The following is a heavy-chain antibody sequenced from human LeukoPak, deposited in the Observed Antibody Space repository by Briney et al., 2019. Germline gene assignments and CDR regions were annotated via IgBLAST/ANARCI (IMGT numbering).Heavy chain of an antibody. D-gene: IGHD2-15*01. CDR2: IYYSGST. V-gene: IGHV4-31*03. Sequence: PSETLSLTCTVSGGSISSGGYYWSWIRQHPGKGLDWIGYIYYSGSTYYNPSLKSRLTISVDTSKNQFSLKLSSVTAADTAVYYCARHRHGYPPPSYYYYGMDVWGQGTTVTVSS. CDR1: GGSISSGGYY. CDR3: ARHRHGYPPPSYYYYGMDV. J-gene: IGHJ6*02.